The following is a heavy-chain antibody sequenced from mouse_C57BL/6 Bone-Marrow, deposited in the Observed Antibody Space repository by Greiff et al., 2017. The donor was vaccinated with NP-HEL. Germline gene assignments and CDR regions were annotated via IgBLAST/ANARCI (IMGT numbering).Heavy chain of an antibody. V-gene: IGHV8-8*01. J-gene: IGHJ4*01. D-gene: IGHD2-4*01. CDR3: ARIFVYDYSYYYAMDY. CDR2: IWWDDDK. Sequence: QVTLKVSGPGILQPSQTLSLTCSFSGFSLSTFGMGVGWIRQPSGKGLEWLAHIWWDDDKYYNPALKSRLTISKDTSKNQVFLKIANVDTADTATYYCARIFVYDYSYYYAMDYWGQGTSVTVSS. CDR1: GFSLSTFGMG.